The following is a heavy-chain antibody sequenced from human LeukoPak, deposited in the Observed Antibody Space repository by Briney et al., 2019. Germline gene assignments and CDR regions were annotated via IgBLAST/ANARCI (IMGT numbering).Heavy chain of an antibody. Sequence: SETLSLTCTVSGGSISSYYWGWIRQPPGKGLEWIGYIYYSGSTNYNPSLKSRVTISVDTSKNQFSLKLSSVTAADTAVYYCARAEYSYGYNAFDIWGQGTMVTVPS. CDR1: GGSISSYY. J-gene: IGHJ3*02. CDR2: IYYSGST. D-gene: IGHD5-18*01. CDR3: ARAEYSYGYNAFDI. V-gene: IGHV4-59*01.